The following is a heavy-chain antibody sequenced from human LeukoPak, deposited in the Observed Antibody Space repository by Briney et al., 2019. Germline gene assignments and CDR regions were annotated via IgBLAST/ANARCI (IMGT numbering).Heavy chain of an antibody. CDR2: INHSGST. J-gene: IGHJ6*03. D-gene: IGHD3-3*01. V-gene: IGHV4-34*01. CDR3: ARRSYHYDFWGGYYGGYMDV. Sequence: SETLSLTCAVYGGSFSGYYWSWIRQPPGKGLEWIGEINHSGSTNYNPSLKSRVTISVDTSKNQFSLKLSSVTAADTAVYYCARRSYHYDFWGGYYGGYMDVWGKGTTVTVSS. CDR1: GGSFSGYY.